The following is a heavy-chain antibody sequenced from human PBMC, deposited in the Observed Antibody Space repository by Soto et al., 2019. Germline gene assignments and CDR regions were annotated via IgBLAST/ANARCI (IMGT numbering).Heavy chain of an antibody. D-gene: IGHD6-19*01. V-gene: IGHV1-69*12. J-gene: IGHJ6*02. CDR1: GGTFSSYA. CDR3: AETPGDSRGWYSWRYCYGMAV. CDR2: IIPIFGTA. Sequence: QVQLVQSGAEVKKPGSSVKVSCKASGGTFSSYAISWVRQAPGQGLEWMGGIIPIFGTANYAQKFQGRVTGPAGRSTGAAYVGLRGLRSEDAAVYYCAETPGDSRGWYSWRYCYGMAVWGQGTTVTVSS.